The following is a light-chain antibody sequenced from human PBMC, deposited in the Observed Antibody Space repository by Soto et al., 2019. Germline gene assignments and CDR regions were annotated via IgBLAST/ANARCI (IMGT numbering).Light chain of an antibody. CDR3: QQYDSYPLT. CDR1: QSIGSW. J-gene: IGKJ4*01. CDR2: KAS. Sequence: DIQMTQSPSTLSASVGDRVTITCRASQSIGSWLAWHQQEPGKAPKLLIYKASSLESGVPSRFSGSGSGTEFTLSISSLQPDDSATYYCQQYDSYPLTFGGGTKLDIK. V-gene: IGKV1-5*03.